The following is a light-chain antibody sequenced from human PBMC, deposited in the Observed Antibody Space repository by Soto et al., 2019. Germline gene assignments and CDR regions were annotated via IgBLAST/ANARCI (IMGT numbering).Light chain of an antibody. CDR3: SSYTSTSTLYV. CDR2: EVS. V-gene: IGLV2-14*01. Sequence: QSVLTQPASVPGSPGQSITISCTGTSSDVGGYNYVSWYQQHPGKAPKLMIYEVSSRPSGVSNRFSGSKSGNTASLTISGLQAEDEADYYCSSYTSTSTLYVFGSGTKVTVL. J-gene: IGLJ1*01. CDR1: SSDVGGYNY.